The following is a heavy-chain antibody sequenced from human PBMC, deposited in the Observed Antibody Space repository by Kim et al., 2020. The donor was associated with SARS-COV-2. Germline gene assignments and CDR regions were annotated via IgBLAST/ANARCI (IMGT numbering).Heavy chain of an antibody. V-gene: IGHV4-39*01. D-gene: IGHD4-17*01. Sequence: SETLSLTCTVSGGSISSSSYYWGWIRQPPGKGLEWVESLYYGGSASYNPSLKSRVTFSVDTSKNQFSLKLTSVTAADTAVYYCARHRGSTTVTTGFDFWGRGTLVTVSS. CDR3: ARHRGSTTVTTGFDF. J-gene: IGHJ4*02. CDR1: GGSISSSSYY. CDR2: LYYGGSA.